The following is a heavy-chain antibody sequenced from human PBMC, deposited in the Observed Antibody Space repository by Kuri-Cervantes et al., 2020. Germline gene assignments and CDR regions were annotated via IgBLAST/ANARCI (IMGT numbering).Heavy chain of an antibody. D-gene: IGHD5-12*01. CDR2: ISVYNGNT. V-gene: IGHV1-18*04. Sequence: ASVKVSCKASGYTFTGYYIHWMRQAPGQGLEWMGWISVYNGNTNYAQKFQGRVTMTTDTPTSTAYMELRSLRADDTAVYYCARGVSGYDPYYYYMDVWGKGTTVTVSS. CDR3: ARGVSGYDPYYYYMDV. J-gene: IGHJ6*03. CDR1: GYTFTGYY.